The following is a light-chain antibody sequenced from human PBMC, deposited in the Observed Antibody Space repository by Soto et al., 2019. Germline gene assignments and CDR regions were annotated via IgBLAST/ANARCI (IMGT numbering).Light chain of an antibody. CDR2: GVT. V-gene: IGLV2-18*02. Sequence: QSVVTQPPSVSGSPGQSVTISCTGTSNDVASNYRVSWYQQPPGTAPQLVIYGVTNRPSGVPDRFSGSRSGNTASLTISGLQAEDEADYFCISYTDSSTYVFGTGTKVTVL. J-gene: IGLJ1*01. CDR3: ISYTDSSTYV. CDR1: SNDVASNYR.